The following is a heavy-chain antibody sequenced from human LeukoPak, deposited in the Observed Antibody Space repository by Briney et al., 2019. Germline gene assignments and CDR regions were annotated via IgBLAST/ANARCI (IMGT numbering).Heavy chain of an antibody. CDR3: ARGQRTYRKGLYYYYYMDV. D-gene: IGHD1-14*01. Sequence: SETLSLTCTVSGGSISSGTYYWSWIRQPAGKGLEWIGRIYTSGSTNYNPSLKSRVTISVDTSKNQFSLKLSSVTAADTAVYYCARGQRTYRKGLYYYYYMDVWGKGTTVTVSS. CDR2: IYTSGST. V-gene: IGHV4-61*02. CDR1: GGSISSGTYY. J-gene: IGHJ6*03.